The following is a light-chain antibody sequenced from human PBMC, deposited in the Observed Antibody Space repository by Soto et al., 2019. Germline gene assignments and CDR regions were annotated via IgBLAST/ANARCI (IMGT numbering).Light chain of an antibody. V-gene: IGKV3-15*01. CDR3: LQYKDRPYT. CDR1: QNVGIN. J-gene: IGKJ2*01. Sequence: EIVVTQSPATLSVSPGDRATLSCRASQNVGINLAWYQQKPGQAPRLLIYGKSTRATGIPARVSGIGSGTECTRAISSLQSEEVALYCWLQYKDRPYTFGQGTKLEIK. CDR2: GKS.